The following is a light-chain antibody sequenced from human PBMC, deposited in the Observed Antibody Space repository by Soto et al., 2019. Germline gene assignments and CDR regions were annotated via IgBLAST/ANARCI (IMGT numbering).Light chain of an antibody. Sequence: EIVLTQSPGTLSLSPGERATLSCRASQSVSSSYLAWYQQKPGQAPRLLIYGASSRATGIPVRFSGSGSGTDFTLTISRLEAEDFAVYYCQQYGSSPEWTFGQGTKVDIK. V-gene: IGKV3-20*01. CDR1: QSVSSSY. CDR3: QQYGSSPEWT. CDR2: GAS. J-gene: IGKJ1*01.